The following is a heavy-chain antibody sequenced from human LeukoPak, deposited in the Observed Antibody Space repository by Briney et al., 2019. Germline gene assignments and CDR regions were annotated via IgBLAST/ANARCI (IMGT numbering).Heavy chain of an antibody. Sequence: GGSLRLSCAASGFTFSSYGMHWVRQAPAKGLEWVAVIWYDGSNKYYADSVKGRFTISRDNSKNTLYLQMNSLRAEDTAVYYCARDRNRYDFWSGYSDYWGQGTLVTVSS. CDR3: ARDRNRYDFWSGYSDY. J-gene: IGHJ4*02. CDR2: IWYDGSNK. CDR1: GFTFSSYG. V-gene: IGHV3-33*01. D-gene: IGHD3-3*01.